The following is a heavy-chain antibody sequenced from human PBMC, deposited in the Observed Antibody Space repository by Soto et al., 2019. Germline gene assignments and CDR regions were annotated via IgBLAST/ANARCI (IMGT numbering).Heavy chain of an antibody. Sequence: PGGSLRLSCAASGFTVSSNYMSWVRQAPGKGLEWVSVIYSGGSTYYADSVKGRFTISRDNSKNTLYLQMNSLRAEDTAVYYCARAYCSSTSCPAYWGQGTLVTVSS. J-gene: IGHJ4*02. CDR2: IYSGGST. CDR3: ARAYCSSTSCPAY. D-gene: IGHD2-2*01. V-gene: IGHV3-66*01. CDR1: GFTVSSNY.